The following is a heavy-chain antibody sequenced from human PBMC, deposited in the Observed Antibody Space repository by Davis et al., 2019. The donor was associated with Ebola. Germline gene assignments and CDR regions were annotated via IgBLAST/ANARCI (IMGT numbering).Heavy chain of an antibody. Sequence: GESLKISCAASGFTFSSYALSWVRQPPGKGLDWVSSISDSGSSTYYADSVKGRFTISRDNAKNTLYLQMNSLRAEDTAVYYCAKVGGSYPSEDYWGQGTLVTVSS. V-gene: IGHV3-23*01. CDR3: AKVGGSYPSEDY. CDR2: ISDSGSST. J-gene: IGHJ4*02. CDR1: GFTFSSYA. D-gene: IGHD1-26*01.